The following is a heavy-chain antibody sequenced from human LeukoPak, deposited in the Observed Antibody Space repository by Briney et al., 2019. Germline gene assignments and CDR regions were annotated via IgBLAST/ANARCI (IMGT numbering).Heavy chain of an antibody. J-gene: IGHJ4*02. D-gene: IGHD6-25*01. V-gene: IGHV3-23*01. CDR1: GFTFSSCA. CDR2: ISVGGSNT. CDR3: ASHQPTKQRHFDY. Sequence: GGSLRLSCAASGFTFSSCAMNWVRQAPGKGLEWLSAISVGGSNTYYADSVKGRFTISRDNSKNTLYLQMNSLRAEDTAIYYCASHQPTKQRHFDYWGQGTLVTVSS.